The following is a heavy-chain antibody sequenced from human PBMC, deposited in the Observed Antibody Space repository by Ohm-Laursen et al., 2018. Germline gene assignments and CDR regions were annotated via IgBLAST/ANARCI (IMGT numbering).Heavy chain of an antibody. D-gene: IGHD6-6*01. CDR3: AKAGIAARSWNFDY. V-gene: IGHV3-9*01. Sequence: SLRLSCTASGFTFDDYAMHWVRQAPGKGLEWVSGISWNSGSIGYADSVKGRFTISRDNAKNSLYLQMNSLRAEDTALYYCAKAGIAARSWNFDYWGQGTLVTVSS. CDR2: ISWNSGSI. J-gene: IGHJ4*02. CDR1: GFTFDDYA.